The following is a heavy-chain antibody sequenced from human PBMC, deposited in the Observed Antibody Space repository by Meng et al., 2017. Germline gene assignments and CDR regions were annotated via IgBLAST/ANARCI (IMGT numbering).Heavy chain of an antibody. CDR1: GYTFTSYG. J-gene: IGHJ3*02. Sequence: ASVKVSCKASGYTFTSYGISWVRQAPGQGLEWMGWISAYNGNTNYAQKLQGRVTMTTDTSTSTAYMELRSLRSEDTAVYYCARDSGYSYGYGSFAFDIWGQGTMVTVSS. CDR2: ISAYNGNT. V-gene: IGHV1-18*01. D-gene: IGHD5-18*01. CDR3: ARDSGYSYGYGSFAFDI.